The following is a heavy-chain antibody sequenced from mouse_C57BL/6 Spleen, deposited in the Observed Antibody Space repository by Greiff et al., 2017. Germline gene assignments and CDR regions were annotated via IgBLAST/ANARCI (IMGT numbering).Heavy chain of an antibody. D-gene: IGHD1-1*01. J-gene: IGHJ1*03. Sequence: VQLQQPGTELVKPGASVKLSCKASGYTFTSYWMHWVKQRPGQGLEWIGNINPSNGGTNYNEKFKSKATLTVDKSSSTGYMQLSSLTSEDSAVYYCARNPLYYGSGYWYFDVWGTGTTVTVSS. V-gene: IGHV1-53*01. CDR1: GYTFTSYW. CDR2: INPSNGGT. CDR3: ARNPLYYGSGYWYFDV.